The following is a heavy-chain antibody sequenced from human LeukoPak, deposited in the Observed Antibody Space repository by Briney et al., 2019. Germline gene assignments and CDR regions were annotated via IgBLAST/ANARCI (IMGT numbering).Heavy chain of an antibody. CDR3: ARDSVEAAVSDY. CDR2: ITTTSTF. V-gene: IGHV3-21*01. D-gene: IGHD6-13*01. CDR1: GFTFTNYA. Sequence: GGSLRLSCAASGFTFTNYAMSWVRQAPGKGLEWVSSITTTSTFYADSVKGRFTISRDNAKNSLYLQMDSLRADDTGVYYCARDSVEAAVSDYWGQGTLVTVSS. J-gene: IGHJ4*02.